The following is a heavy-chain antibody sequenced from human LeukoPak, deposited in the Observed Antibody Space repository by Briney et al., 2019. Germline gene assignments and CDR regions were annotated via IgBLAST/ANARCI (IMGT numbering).Heavy chain of an antibody. V-gene: IGHV4-38-2*02. CDR3: ARIFMATALDY. CDR1: GYSISSGYY. Sequence: SETLSLTCTVSGYSISSGYYWGWIRQPPGEGLEWIGSIYHSGSTYYNPSLKSRVTISLDTSKNQFSLKLSSLTAADTAVYYCARIFMATALDYWGQGTLVTVSS. CDR2: IYHSGST. D-gene: IGHD5-12*01. J-gene: IGHJ4*02.